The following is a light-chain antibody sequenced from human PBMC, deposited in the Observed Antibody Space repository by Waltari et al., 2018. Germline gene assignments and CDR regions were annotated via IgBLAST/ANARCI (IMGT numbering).Light chain of an antibody. Sequence: QSLLTQAPSASGTPGQRVTISCSGRDSNIGENTVSWFRQLPGTAPKLLIYANRQRPAGFPDRFSGSKSGTSASLDIIGLQSDDEADYFCATWDDSLNAVVFGGGTRLTVL. J-gene: IGLJ2*01. CDR2: ANR. CDR3: ATWDDSLNAVV. CDR1: DSNIGENT. V-gene: IGLV1-44*01.